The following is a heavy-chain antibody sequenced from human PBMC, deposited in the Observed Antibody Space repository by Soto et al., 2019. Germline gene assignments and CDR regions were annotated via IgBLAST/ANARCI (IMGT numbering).Heavy chain of an antibody. J-gene: IGHJ1*01. V-gene: IGHV3-9*01. Sequence: EVQLVESGGGLVQPGRSLRLSCAASGFTLDAYAMHWVRQVPGKGLEWVSGINWNSGSIGYADSVKGRFAISRDNAKNSLHLQMNSLRAEDTAFYYCVKDESINWYSGHFRHWGQGTLVTVSS. CDR2: INWNSGSI. CDR3: VKDESINWYSGHFRH. CDR1: GFTLDAYA. D-gene: IGHD6-13*01.